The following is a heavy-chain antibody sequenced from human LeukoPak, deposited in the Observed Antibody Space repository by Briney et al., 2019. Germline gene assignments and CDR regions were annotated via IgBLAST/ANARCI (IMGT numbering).Heavy chain of an antibody. V-gene: IGHV3-30-3*01. CDR3: ARGRTGGSWINY. J-gene: IGHJ4*02. Sequence: GGSLRLSCAASGFTFSSYALHWVRQAPGKGLEWVAVISHDGSNKYYADSLKGRFTISRDNSKNTLYLQIYSLRAEDTAVYYCARGRTGGSWINYWGQGTLVTVSS. D-gene: IGHD1-14*01. CDR2: ISHDGSNK. CDR1: GFTFSSYA.